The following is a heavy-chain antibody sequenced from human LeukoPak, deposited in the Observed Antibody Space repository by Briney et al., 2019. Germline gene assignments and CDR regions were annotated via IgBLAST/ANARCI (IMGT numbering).Heavy chain of an antibody. CDR1: GFTFSSYR. Sequence: GGSLRLSCAASGFTFSSYRMNWVRQAPGKGLEWVSYISSSSSTIYYADSVKGRFTISRDNAKNSLYLQMNSLRDEDTAVYYCASTYSSGWYSAWYFDYWGQGTLVTVSS. CDR3: ASTYSSGWYSAWYFDY. J-gene: IGHJ4*02. V-gene: IGHV3-48*02. D-gene: IGHD6-19*01. CDR2: ISSSSSTI.